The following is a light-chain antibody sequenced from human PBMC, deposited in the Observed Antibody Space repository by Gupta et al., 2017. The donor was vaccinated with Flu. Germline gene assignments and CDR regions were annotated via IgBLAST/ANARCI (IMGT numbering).Light chain of an antibody. J-gene: IGLJ3*02. CDR1: NIGSKS. V-gene: IGLV3-21*02. CDR2: DDT. Sequence: PGQTARITCGGNNIGSKSVHWYQQKPGQAPVLGVYDDTDRPSGIPERFSGSNSETTATLTISRVEAEDEADDYCQVWDDSSYVVFGGGAKLTVL. CDR3: QVWDDSSYVV.